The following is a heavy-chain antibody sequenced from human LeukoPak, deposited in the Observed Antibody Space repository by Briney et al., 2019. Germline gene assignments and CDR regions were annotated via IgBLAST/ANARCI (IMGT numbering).Heavy chain of an antibody. Sequence: SETLSLTCTVSGGPISSHYWSWIRQPARKGLEWIGRIHASGSTNYNPPLKSRLTISVDTSKNQLSLKLSSVAAADTAVYDCARDGGSGWYGDWGQGTLVTVSS. V-gene: IGHV4-4*07. D-gene: IGHD6-19*01. J-gene: IGHJ4*02. CDR1: GGPISSHY. CDR3: ARDGGSGWYGD. CDR2: IHASGST.